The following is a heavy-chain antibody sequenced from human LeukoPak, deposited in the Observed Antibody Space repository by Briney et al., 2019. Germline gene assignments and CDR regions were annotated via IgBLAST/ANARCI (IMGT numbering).Heavy chain of an antibody. V-gene: IGHV3-23*01. CDR3: AKDSETYYYDSSGYYYLDY. Sequence: PGGSLRLSCAASGFTFSSYAMSWVRQAPGKGLKWVSAISGSGGSTYYADSVKGRFTISRDNSKDTLYLQMNSLRAEDTAVYYCAKDSETYYYDSSGYYYLDYWGQGTLVTVSS. D-gene: IGHD3-22*01. J-gene: IGHJ4*02. CDR2: ISGSGGST. CDR1: GFTFSSYA.